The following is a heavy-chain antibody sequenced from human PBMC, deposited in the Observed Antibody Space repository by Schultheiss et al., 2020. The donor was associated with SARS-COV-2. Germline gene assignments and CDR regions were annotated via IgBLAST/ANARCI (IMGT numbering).Heavy chain of an antibody. CDR3: ARAAWNDIQPEDY. V-gene: IGHV4-4*02. CDR1: GGSISSSNW. J-gene: IGHJ4*02. Sequence: SETLSLTCAVSGGSISSSNWWSWVRQPPGKGLEWIGEINHSGSTNYNPSLKSRVTISVDTSKNQFSLKLTSLTAADTAVYYCARAAWNDIQPEDYWGQGTLVTVSS. CDR2: INHSGST. D-gene: IGHD1-1*01.